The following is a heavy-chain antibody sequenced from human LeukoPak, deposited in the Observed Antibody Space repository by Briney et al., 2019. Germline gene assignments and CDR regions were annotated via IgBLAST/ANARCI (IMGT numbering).Heavy chain of an antibody. CDR1: GFTFSSYG. CDR3: AKDWCTSTSCFHFDY. J-gene: IGHJ4*02. D-gene: IGHD2-2*01. CDR2: ISGSGDST. Sequence: GGSLRLSCAASGFTFSSYGLSWVRQAPGKGLEWVSGISGSGDSTKYADSVKGRFTISRENSRNTLYLQMNSLRAEDTAVYYCAKDWCTSTSCFHFDYWGQGTLVTVSS. V-gene: IGHV3-23*01.